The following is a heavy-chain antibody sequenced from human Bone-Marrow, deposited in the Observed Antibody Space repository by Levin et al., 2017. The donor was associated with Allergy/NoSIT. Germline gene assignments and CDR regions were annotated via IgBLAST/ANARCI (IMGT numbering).Heavy chain of an antibody. J-gene: IGHJ4*02. V-gene: IGHV3-7*01. CDR1: GFTFSSYW. CDR3: ARGPYYYDSSGVFDY. D-gene: IGHD3-22*01. Sequence: GGSLRLSCAASGFTFSSYWMSWVRQAPGKGLEWVANIKQDGSEKYYVDSVKGRFTISRDNAKNSLYLQMNSLRAEDTAVYYCARGPYYYDSSGVFDYWGQGTLVTVSS. CDR2: IKQDGSEK.